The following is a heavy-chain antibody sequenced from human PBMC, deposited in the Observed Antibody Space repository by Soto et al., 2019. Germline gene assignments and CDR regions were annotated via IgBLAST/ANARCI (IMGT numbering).Heavy chain of an antibody. Sequence: QVQLVESGGGVVQPGRSLRLSCAGSGFTFSTYGMHWVRQAPGKGLEWVAFIWYDGTTKYYADSVKGRFTISRDNLKKTLYLQMDSLRAEDTAVYFCARDLEAQKVTTAKGHWGQGTLVTVSS. J-gene: IGHJ4*02. D-gene: IGHD4-17*01. CDR1: GFTFSTYG. CDR3: ARDLEAQKVTTAKGH. CDR2: IWYDGTTK. V-gene: IGHV3-33*01.